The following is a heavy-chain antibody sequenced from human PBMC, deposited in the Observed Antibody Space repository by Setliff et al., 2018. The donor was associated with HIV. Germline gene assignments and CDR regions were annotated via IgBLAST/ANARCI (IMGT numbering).Heavy chain of an antibody. CDR2: ISTYSDET. V-gene: IGHV1-18*01. D-gene: IGHD6-13*01. CDR3: TRTSSSRPDAFDI. J-gene: IGHJ3*02. Sequence: ASVKVSCKPSGYTFTTYGLSWVRQAPGQGLEWMGWISTYSDETSYSQNLQGRLTMTTDTSTGTAYMELRSLRSDDTAVYYCTRTSSSRPDAFDIWGQGTMVTVSS. CDR1: GYTFTTYG.